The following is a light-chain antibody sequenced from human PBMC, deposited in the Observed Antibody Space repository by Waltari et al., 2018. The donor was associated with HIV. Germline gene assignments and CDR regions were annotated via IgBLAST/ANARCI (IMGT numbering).Light chain of an antibody. CDR3: QQSYNTLT. J-gene: IGKJ3*01. V-gene: IGKV1-39*01. CDR2: AAS. Sequence: DIQMTQSPSSLSASVGDRVTITCRASQSISSYLNWYQQTPGKAPTLLIYAASTLQSGVPSRFSGSGSGTDFTLTINSLQPEDFATYYCQQSYNTLTFGPGTKVDVK. CDR1: QSISSY.